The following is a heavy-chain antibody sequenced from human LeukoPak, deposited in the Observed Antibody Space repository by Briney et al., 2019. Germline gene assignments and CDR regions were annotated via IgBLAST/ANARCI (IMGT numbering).Heavy chain of an antibody. V-gene: IGHV4-34*01. D-gene: IGHD1-26*01. Sequence: PSETLSLTCAVYGGSFSGYYWSWIRQPPGKGLEWIGEINHSGSTNYNPSLKSRVTISVDTSKNQFSLKLSSVTAADTAVYYCARHLGGYSGLVGATGTFDYWGQGTLVTVSS. J-gene: IGHJ4*02. CDR1: GGSFSGYY. CDR3: ARHLGGYSGLVGATGTFDY. CDR2: INHSGST.